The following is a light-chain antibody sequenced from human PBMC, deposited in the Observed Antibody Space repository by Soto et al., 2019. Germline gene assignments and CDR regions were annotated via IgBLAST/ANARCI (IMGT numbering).Light chain of an antibody. J-gene: IGKJ1*01. CDR3: QHSYSSPPT. CDR2: AAS. V-gene: IGKV1-39*01. CDR1: QSISNH. Sequence: IQMPPSPSSLSASVGDRVIITCRASQSISNHLNWYQQKPGKAPNLLIFAASSLQSGVPSRFSGSRSGPDFTLTISSLQPEDFATYYCQHSYSSPPTFGQGTNV.